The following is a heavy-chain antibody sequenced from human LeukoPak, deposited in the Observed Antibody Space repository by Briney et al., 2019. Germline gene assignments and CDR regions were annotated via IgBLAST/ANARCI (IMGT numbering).Heavy chain of an antibody. CDR2: INWNGGST. Sequence: PGGSLRLSCAASGFTFDDYGMSWVRHAPGKGLEWVSGINWNGGSTGYADSVKGRFTISRDNAKNSLYLKMNSLRAEDTALYYCAREQGMVRGSWFDPWGQGTLVTVSS. V-gene: IGHV3-20*04. D-gene: IGHD3-10*01. CDR3: AREQGMVRGSWFDP. CDR1: GFTFDDYG. J-gene: IGHJ5*02.